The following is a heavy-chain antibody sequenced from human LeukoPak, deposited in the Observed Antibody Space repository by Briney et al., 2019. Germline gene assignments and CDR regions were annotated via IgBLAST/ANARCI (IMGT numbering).Heavy chain of an antibody. J-gene: IGHJ6*02. V-gene: IGHV1-46*01. Sequence: ASVKVSCKASGYTFTSYYMHWVRQAPGQGLEWMGIINPSGGSTSYAQKFQGRVTMTRDTSTSTVYMELSSLRSEDTAVYYCARGTVVPAAGPGRYDHYVMDVWGQGTTVTVSS. CDR1: GYTFTSYY. CDR3: ARGTVVPAAGPGRYDHYVMDV. D-gene: IGHD2-2*01. CDR2: INPSGGST.